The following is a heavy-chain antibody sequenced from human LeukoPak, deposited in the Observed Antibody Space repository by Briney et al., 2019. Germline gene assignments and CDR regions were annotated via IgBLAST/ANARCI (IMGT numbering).Heavy chain of an antibody. CDR1: GYSFTSYG. J-gene: IGHJ4*02. CDR3: AREGGGNDFFDF. D-gene: IGHD1-1*01. CDR2: ISAYNGNT. Sequence: ASVKVSCKASGYSFTSYGISWVRQAPGQGLEWMGWISAYNGNTNYAQKLQGRVNMTTDTSTSTAYLELRSLKSDDTAVYYCAREGGGNDFFDFWGQGSLVIVSS. V-gene: IGHV1-18*01.